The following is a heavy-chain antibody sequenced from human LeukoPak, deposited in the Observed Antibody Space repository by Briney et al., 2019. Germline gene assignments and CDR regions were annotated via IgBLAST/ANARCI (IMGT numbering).Heavy chain of an antibody. CDR2: TNRRGDIT. J-gene: IGHJ3*01. D-gene: IGHD6-13*01. Sequence: GGSLRLSCAASGYTFGDYGMSWVRQVPGKGLEWVSGTNRRGDITGYADFVKGRFTISRDNTKNSLYLQMNSLRDEETAVYYCARRYSSSWFKPFDLWGQGTMVTVSS. V-gene: IGHV3-20*04. CDR3: ARRYSSSWFKPFDL. CDR1: GYTFGDYG.